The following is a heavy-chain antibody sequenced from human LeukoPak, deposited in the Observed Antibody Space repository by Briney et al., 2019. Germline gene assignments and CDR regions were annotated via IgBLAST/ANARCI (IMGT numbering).Heavy chain of an antibody. Sequence: GGSLRLSCAASGFTFSSYGMHWVRQAPGKGLEWVAFIRYDGSNKYYADSVKGRFTISRDNSKNTLYLQMNSLRAEDTAVYYCAKAKGYCSSTSCPLLDYWGQGTLVTVSS. CDR1: GFTFSSYG. D-gene: IGHD2-2*01. CDR3: AKAKGYCSSTSCPLLDY. CDR2: IRYDGSNK. J-gene: IGHJ4*02. V-gene: IGHV3-30*02.